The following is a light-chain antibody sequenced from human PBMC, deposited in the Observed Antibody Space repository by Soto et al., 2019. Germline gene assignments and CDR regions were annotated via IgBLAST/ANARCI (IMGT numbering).Light chain of an antibody. J-gene: IGKJ4*01. CDR2: GAS. CDR3: QQYTKWPLT. CDR1: QSVYSN. Sequence: EIVMTQSPATLSVSPGERATLSCRASQSVYSNLAWYQLKPGQAPRLLIYGASTRATGIPARFSGSGSWTEFTLTINSLQSEDFAVYYCQQYTKWPLTFGGGTMVEIK. V-gene: IGKV3D-15*01.